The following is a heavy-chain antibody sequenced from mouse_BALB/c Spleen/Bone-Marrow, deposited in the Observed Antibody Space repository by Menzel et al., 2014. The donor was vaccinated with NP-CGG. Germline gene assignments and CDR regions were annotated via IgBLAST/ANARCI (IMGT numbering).Heavy chain of an antibody. Sequence: QVQLQQSGAELARPGASVKLSCKASGYTFTSYWMQWVKQRPGQGLEWIGAIYPGDGGTRYTQKLKGKATLTADKSSSTAYMQLSSLASEDSAVYYCARWRYYFDYWGQGTTLTVSS. D-gene: IGHD2-3*01. V-gene: IGHV1-87*01. CDR1: GYTFTSYW. CDR2: IYPGDGGT. J-gene: IGHJ2*01. CDR3: ARWRYYFDY.